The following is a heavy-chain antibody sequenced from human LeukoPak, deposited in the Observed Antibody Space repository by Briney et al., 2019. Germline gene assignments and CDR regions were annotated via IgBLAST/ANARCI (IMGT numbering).Heavy chain of an antibody. J-gene: IGHJ4*02. CDR3: ARDPVVAVLIWYFDY. D-gene: IGHD2-15*01. V-gene: IGHV3-30-3*01. CDR1: GFTFSSYA. CDR2: ISYDGSNK. Sequence: PGGSLRLSCAASGFTFSSYAMHWVRQAPGKGLEWVAVISYDGSNKYYADSVKGRFTISRDNSKNTLYLQMNSLRAEDTAVYYCARDPVVAVLIWYFDYWGQGTLVTVSS.